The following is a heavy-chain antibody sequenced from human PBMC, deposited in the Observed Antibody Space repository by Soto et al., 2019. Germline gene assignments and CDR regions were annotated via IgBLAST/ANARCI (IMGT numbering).Heavy chain of an antibody. J-gene: IGHJ6*02. D-gene: IGHD1-20*01. CDR3: ARYKSNYYYGMDV. CDR2: IYYSGIT. Sequence: ETLSLTCTVSGGSIRSYYWSWILQPPGKGLEWIGYIYYSGITNYNPSLKSRVTISVDTSKNQFSLKLSSVTAADTAVYYCARYKSNYYYGMDVWGQGTTVTVS. V-gene: IGHV4-59*01. CDR1: GGSIRSYY.